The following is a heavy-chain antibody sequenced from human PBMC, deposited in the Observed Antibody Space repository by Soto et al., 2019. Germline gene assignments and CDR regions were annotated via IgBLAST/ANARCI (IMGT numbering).Heavy chain of an antibody. Sequence: EVQLLESGGGLVQPGGSLRLSCAASGFPFGSSAMSWVRQAPGKGLEWVSGFSDSGGSAYYAESVKGRFTISRDNSKNTLYLQMTSLRAEDTAVYSCAKDSPGWGFDYWGQGSLVTVSS. J-gene: IGHJ4*02. CDR2: FSDSGGSA. CDR1: GFPFGSSA. V-gene: IGHV3-23*01. D-gene: IGHD7-27*01. CDR3: AKDSPGWGFDY.